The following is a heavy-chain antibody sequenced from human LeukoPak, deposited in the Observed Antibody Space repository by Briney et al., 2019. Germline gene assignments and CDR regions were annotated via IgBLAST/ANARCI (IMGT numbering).Heavy chain of an antibody. V-gene: IGHV1-8*01. CDR2: MNPNSGNT. CDR1: GYTFTSYD. Sequence: ASVKVSCKASGYTFTSYDINWVRQATGQGLEWMGWMNPNSGNTGYAQKFQGRVTMTRNTSISTAYMELSSLRPEDTAVYYCAISGGSYSPFDYWGQGTLVTVSS. CDR3: AISGGSYSPFDY. D-gene: IGHD1-26*01. J-gene: IGHJ4*02.